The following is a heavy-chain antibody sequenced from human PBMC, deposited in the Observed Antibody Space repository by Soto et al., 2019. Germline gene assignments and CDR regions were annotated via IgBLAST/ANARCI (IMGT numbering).Heavy chain of an antibody. CDR2: IYPGDSDT. Sequence: PGESLKISCKGSGYSFTSYWIGWVRQMPGKGLELMGIIYPGDSDTNYSPSFQGHVTISADKSISTAYLQWSSLKASDTAMYYCAVGDLLGPPLTYYFDYWGQGTLVTVSS. CDR1: GYSFTSYW. D-gene: IGHD3-10*01. CDR3: AVGDLLGPPLTYYFDY. J-gene: IGHJ4*02. V-gene: IGHV5-51*01.